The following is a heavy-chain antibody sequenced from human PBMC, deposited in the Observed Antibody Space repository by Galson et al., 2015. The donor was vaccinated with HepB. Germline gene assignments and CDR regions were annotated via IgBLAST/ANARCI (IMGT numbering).Heavy chain of an antibody. Sequence: SLRLSCAASGFTFSSYSMNWVRQAPGKGLEWVSSISSSSSYIYYADSVKGRFTISRDNAKNSLYLQMNSLRAEDTAVYYCARELQMTTVTTPDYWGQGTLVTVSS. V-gene: IGHV3-21*01. D-gene: IGHD4-17*01. CDR2: ISSSSSYI. J-gene: IGHJ4*02. CDR1: GFTFSSYS. CDR3: ARELQMTTVTTPDY.